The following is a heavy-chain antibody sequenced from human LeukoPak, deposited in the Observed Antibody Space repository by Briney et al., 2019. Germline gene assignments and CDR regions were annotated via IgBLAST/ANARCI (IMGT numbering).Heavy chain of an antibody. CDR1: GFTFSSYS. J-gene: IGHJ4*02. CDR3: ARAGGDSSGWYGY. Sequence: GGSLRLSCAASGFTFSSYSMNWVRQAPGKGLEWVSSISSSSSYIYYADSVKGRFTISRDNSKNSLYLQMNSLRAEDTAVYYCARAGGDSSGWYGYWGQGTLVTVSS. V-gene: IGHV3-21*01. D-gene: IGHD6-19*01. CDR2: ISSSSSYI.